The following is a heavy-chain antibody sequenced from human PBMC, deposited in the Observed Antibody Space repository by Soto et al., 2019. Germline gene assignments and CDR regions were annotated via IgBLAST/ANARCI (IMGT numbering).Heavy chain of an antibody. V-gene: IGHV1-24*01. CDR1: GYTLSESS. Sequence: QVHLEQSGAEVKKPGASVKVACKVSGYTLSESSMHWVRQAPGKGPEWMGGFDPEAGETIFAQKFRGRVTMTEDSSTDTSYLEVSGLRSEDTAVYYCTTMRSRAQPRRGHSSGWYRAFEEFAHWGQGTLVTVSS. CDR3: TTMRSRAQPRRGHSSGWYRAFEEFAH. D-gene: IGHD6-19*01. CDR2: FDPEAGET. J-gene: IGHJ4*02.